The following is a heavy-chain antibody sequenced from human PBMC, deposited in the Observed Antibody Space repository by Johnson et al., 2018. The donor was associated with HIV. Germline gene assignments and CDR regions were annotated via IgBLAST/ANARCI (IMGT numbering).Heavy chain of an antibody. J-gene: IGHJ3*02. CDR3: ARGPLELDAFDI. Sequence: VQLVESGGGVVQPGRSLRLSCAASGFTFSSYAMHWVRQAPGKGLEWVAVISSDGSNKYYADSVKGRFTISRDNSKNTLYLQMNSLRAEDTAVYYCARGPLELDAFDIWGQGTMVTVSS. CDR1: GFTFSSYA. D-gene: IGHD1-7*01. V-gene: IGHV3-30-3*01. CDR2: ISSDGSNK.